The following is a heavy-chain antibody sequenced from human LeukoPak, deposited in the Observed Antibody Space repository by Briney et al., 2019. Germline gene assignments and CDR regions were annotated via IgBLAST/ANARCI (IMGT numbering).Heavy chain of an antibody. D-gene: IGHD1-26*01. CDR2: IHSSGST. V-gene: IGHV4-4*09. J-gene: IGHJ4*02. CDR1: DGSISSYY. CDR3: GRLGSYSDH. Sequence: PWETLSLTCSVSDGSISSYYWSWIRQPPGKGLEWIGYIHSSGSTHYNPSLKSRVTTSLDTSKNQFSLKLSSVTAADTAVYYCGRLGSYSDHGGQGTLVTVSS.